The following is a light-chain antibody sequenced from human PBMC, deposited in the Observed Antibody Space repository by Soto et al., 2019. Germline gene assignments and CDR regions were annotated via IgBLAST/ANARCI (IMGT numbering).Light chain of an antibody. CDR3: TQETQLPRT. CDR2: RVS. Sequence: DIMLTRTPLSTPVTLGQPASISCRSSQSLVHSDGNTYLSWLQQRPGQPPRLLIYRVSNRFSGGPDRFSGSGAGTDFTLKISRVEAEDVGFHYCTQETQLPRTFGQGTRVEIK. J-gene: IGKJ1*01. CDR1: QSLVHSDGNTY. V-gene: IGKV2-24*01.